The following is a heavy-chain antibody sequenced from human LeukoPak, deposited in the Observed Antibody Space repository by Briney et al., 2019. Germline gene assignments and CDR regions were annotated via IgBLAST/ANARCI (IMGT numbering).Heavy chain of an antibody. CDR1: GFTFRRYA. CDR3: AKGHIVVVVAANFDY. Sequence: GGALRLSCAASGFTFRRYAMSWVRQAPGKGGEGVSGISGSGCSTYYADSVKGRFTISRDNSKTTLYLQMNSLRAEDTAVYYCAKGHIVVVVAANFDYWGQGTLVTVSS. J-gene: IGHJ4*02. V-gene: IGHV3-23*01. D-gene: IGHD2-15*01. CDR2: ISGSGCST.